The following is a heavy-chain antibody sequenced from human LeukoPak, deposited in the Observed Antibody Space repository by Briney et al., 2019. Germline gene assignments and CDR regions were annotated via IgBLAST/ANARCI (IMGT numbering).Heavy chain of an antibody. J-gene: IGHJ4*02. CDR2: ICYSGST. Sequence: PSETLSLTCTVSGGSISSSSYYWGWIRQPPGKGLEWIGSICYSGSTYYNPSLKSRVTISVDTSKNQFSLKLSSVTAADTAVYYCARSHLYCSSTSCSPGYWGQGTLVTVSS. CDR3: ARSHLYCSSTSCSPGY. D-gene: IGHD2-2*01. V-gene: IGHV4-39*07. CDR1: GGSISSSSYY.